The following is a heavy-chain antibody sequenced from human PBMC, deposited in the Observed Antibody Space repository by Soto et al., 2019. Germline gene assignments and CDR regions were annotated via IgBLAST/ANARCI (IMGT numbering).Heavy chain of an antibody. CDR3: AKDRLVAAIWYYGMDV. D-gene: IGHD2-15*01. CDR2: ISYDGSNK. Sequence: PGGSLRLSCAASGFTFSSYGMHWVRQAPGKGLEWVAVISYDGSNKYYADSVKGRFTISRDNSKNTLYLQMISLRAEDTAVYYCAKDRLVAAIWYYGMDVWGQGTTVTVSS. J-gene: IGHJ6*02. CDR1: GFTFSSYG. V-gene: IGHV3-30*18.